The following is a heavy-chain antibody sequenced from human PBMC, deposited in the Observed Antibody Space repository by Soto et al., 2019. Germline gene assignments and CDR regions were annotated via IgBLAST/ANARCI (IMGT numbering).Heavy chain of an antibody. Sequence: SETGSLTCTVSGGSISTYFWSWIRQPAGGGLEWIGRIYTTGSTNYNPSLKSRVTMSLDTSRNQFSLKLSSVTAADTAVYYCAREGGYFDSSGSGVYHYHGVDVWGQGTTVTVSS. V-gene: IGHV4-4*07. CDR2: IYTTGST. CDR1: GGSISTYF. J-gene: IGHJ6*02. CDR3: AREGGYFDSSGSGVYHYHGVDV. D-gene: IGHD3-22*01.